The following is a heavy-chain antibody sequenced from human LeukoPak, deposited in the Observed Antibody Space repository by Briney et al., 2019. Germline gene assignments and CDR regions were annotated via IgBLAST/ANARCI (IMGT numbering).Heavy chain of an antibody. J-gene: IGHJ4*02. CDR3: ARTSARGAQFDY. CDR1: GGSISNYY. D-gene: IGHD3-10*01. V-gene: IGHV4-4*07. CDR2: IYASGST. Sequence: SETLPLTCTVSGGSISNYYWSWIRQPAGMGLEWIGRIYASGSTNYNPSLKSRVTMSVDTSNNQFSLNLSSVTAADTAVYYCARTSARGAQFDYWGQGTLVTVSS.